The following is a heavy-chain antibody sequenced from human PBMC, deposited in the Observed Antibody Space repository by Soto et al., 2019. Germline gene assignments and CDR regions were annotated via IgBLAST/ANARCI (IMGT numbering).Heavy chain of an antibody. CDR3: ARRIAMIVVVFDS. J-gene: IGHJ4*02. V-gene: IGHV4-34*01. CDR1: GDSFSGYY. D-gene: IGHD3-22*01. Sequence: KPSETLSLTCAVHGDSFSGYYWSWIRQSPGKGLEWIGEIDHSGSANYNPSLTSRVSMSVDTSSQQVSLKLSSVTAADTAVYYCARRIAMIVVVFDSWGQGTLVTVSS. CDR2: IDHSGSA.